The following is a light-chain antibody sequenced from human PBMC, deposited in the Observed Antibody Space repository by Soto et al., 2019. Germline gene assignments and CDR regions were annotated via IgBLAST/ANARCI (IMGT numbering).Light chain of an antibody. J-gene: IGLJ2*01. CDR2: VEGSGTY. V-gene: IGLV4-60*03. CDR3: ETWDSKIRV. Sequence: QLVLTQSSSVSASLGSSVKLTCTLSSGHISYIIAWHQQQPGKAPRYLMKVEGSGTYNKVSGVPDRFSGSRSGADRYLTISNLQSDDEADYYCETWDSKIRVFGGGTKLTVL. CDR1: SGHISYI.